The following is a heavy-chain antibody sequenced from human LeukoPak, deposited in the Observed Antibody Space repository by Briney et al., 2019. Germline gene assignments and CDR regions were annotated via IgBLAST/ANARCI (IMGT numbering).Heavy chain of an antibody. J-gene: IGHJ1*01. CDR2: TYYRSKWYK. Sequence: SQTLSLTCAISGDSVSSNSATWNWIRQSPSRGPEWLGRTYYRSKWYKYYAVSVKGRITINPDTSKNQFSLQLNPVTPEDTAVYYCARGPSYFQHWGQGTLVTVSS. CDR1: GDSVSSNSAT. CDR3: ARGPSYFQH. V-gene: IGHV6-1*01.